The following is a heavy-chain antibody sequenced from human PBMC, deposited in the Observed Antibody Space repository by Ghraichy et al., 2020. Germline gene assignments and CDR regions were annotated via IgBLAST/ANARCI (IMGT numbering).Heavy chain of an antibody. D-gene: IGHD4-11*01. J-gene: IGHJ4*02. CDR2: VYNGAAT. CDR3: ARRNPTVGGALDS. V-gene: IGHV4-39*01. CDR1: GSSLTSDTHY. Sequence: SQTLSLTCTVSGSSLTSDTHYWGWIRQPPGKGLEWIGSVYNGAATYYSPSLKSRITISVDTSKSQFSLRLNSVTAADTAVYYCARRNPTVGGALDSWGQGTLVNVSS.